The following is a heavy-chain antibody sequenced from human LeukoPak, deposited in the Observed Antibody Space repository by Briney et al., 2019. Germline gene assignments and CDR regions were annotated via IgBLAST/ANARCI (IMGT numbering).Heavy chain of an antibody. Sequence: PSGTLSLTCAVYGGSFSGYYWSWIRQPPGKGLEWIGEINHSGSTNYNPSLKRRVTISVDTSKNQFSLKLSSVTAADTAVYYCARGPPGYSYDAFDIWGQGTMVTVSS. CDR2: INHSGST. D-gene: IGHD2-15*01. CDR1: GGSFSGYY. V-gene: IGHV4-34*01. J-gene: IGHJ3*02. CDR3: ARGPPGYSYDAFDI.